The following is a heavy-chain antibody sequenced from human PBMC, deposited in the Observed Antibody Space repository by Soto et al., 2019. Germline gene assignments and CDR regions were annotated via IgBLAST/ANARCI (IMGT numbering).Heavy chain of an antibody. Sequence: QVQLVQSGAEVKKPGASVKVSCKASGYTFTTSAMHWVRQAPGQRLEWMGWINAATGNTKYSQKFQGRVTISRDTSATKAFMELSSLRSEDTAVYYCARDNNWADNWGQGTLVTVSS. CDR3: ARDNNWADN. CDR1: GYTFTTSA. V-gene: IGHV1-3*01. CDR2: INAATGNT. J-gene: IGHJ5*02.